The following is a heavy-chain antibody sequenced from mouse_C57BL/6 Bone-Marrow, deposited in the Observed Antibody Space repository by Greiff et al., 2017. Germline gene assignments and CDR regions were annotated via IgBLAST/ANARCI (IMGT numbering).Heavy chain of an antibody. CDR1: GYTFTSYG. V-gene: IGHV1-81*01. D-gene: IGHD4-1*01. Sequence: VQLKESGAELARPGASVKLSCKASGYTFTSYGISWVKQRTGQGLEWIGEIYPRSGNTYYNEKFKGKATLTADKSSSTAYMELRSLTSEDSAVYFCARESNWAYAMDYWGQGTSVTVSS. CDR3: ARESNWAYAMDY. CDR2: IYPRSGNT. J-gene: IGHJ4*01.